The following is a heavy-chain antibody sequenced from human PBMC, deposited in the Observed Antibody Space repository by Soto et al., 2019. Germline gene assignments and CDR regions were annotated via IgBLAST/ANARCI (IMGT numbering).Heavy chain of an antibody. Sequence: SVKVSCKASGYTFTGYYMHWVRQAPGQGLEWMGWINPNSGGTNYAQKFQGRVTMTRDTSISTAYMELSRLRSDDTAVYYCARVSSSSWYTYYYYYGMDVWGQGTTVTVSS. CDR2: INPNSGGT. J-gene: IGHJ6*02. V-gene: IGHV1-2*02. D-gene: IGHD6-13*01. CDR1: GYTFTGYY. CDR3: ARVSSSSWYTYYYYYGMDV.